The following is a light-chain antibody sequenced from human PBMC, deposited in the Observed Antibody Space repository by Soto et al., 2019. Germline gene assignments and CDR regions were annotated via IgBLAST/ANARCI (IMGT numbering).Light chain of an antibody. CDR2: DVT. Sequence: QSALTQPASVSGSPGQSITISCTRTSSDVGSYNYVSWYQQHPGKAPKLMIYDVTNRPSGVSNRFSGSKSGNTASLTISGLQAEDEADYYCSSYTSSSTPLVFGGGTKLTVL. CDR1: SSDVGSYNY. J-gene: IGLJ3*02. CDR3: SSYTSSSTPLV. V-gene: IGLV2-14*01.